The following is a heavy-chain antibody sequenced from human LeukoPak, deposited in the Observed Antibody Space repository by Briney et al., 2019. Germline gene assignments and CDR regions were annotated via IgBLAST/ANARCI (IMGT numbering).Heavy chain of an antibody. D-gene: IGHD2-15*01. J-gene: IGHJ4*02. CDR2: ISGSGGST. CDR1: GFTFSSYA. V-gene: IGHV3-23*01. Sequence: PGGSLRLSCAASGFTFSSYAMSWVRQAPGKGLEWVSAISGSGGSTYYADSVKGRFTISRDNSKNTLYLQMNSLRAEDTAVYYCAKESYIVVVVAATRSHFDYWGQGTLVTVPS. CDR3: AKESYIVVVVAATRSHFDY.